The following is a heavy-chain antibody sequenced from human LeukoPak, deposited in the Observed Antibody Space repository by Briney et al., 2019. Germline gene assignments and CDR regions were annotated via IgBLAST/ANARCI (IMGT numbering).Heavy chain of an antibody. Sequence: GGSLRLSCAASGFTFSSYGMHWVRQAPGKGLEWVAFIRDDGSNKYYADSVKGRFTISRDNSKNTLYLQMNSLRAEDTAVYYCAKDPFYDILTSLDYWGQGTLVTASS. J-gene: IGHJ4*02. CDR1: GFTFSSYG. CDR3: AKDPFYDILTSLDY. D-gene: IGHD3-9*01. V-gene: IGHV3-30*02. CDR2: IRDDGSNK.